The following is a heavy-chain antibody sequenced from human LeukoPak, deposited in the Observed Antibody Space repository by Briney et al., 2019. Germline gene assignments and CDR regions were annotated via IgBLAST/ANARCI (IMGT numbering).Heavy chain of an antibody. J-gene: IGHJ4*02. CDR2: ISNNGGYT. CDR1: GFTFSSSA. V-gene: IGHV3-23*01. Sequence: GGSLRLSCAASGFTFSSSAMSWVRQAPGKGLEWVSAISNNGGYTYYADSVKGRFTISRDNSKNTLYLQMNSLRAEDTAVYYCAKAGYYYDSSPLVYFDYWGQGTLVTVSS. D-gene: IGHD3-22*01. CDR3: AKAGYYYDSSPLVYFDY.